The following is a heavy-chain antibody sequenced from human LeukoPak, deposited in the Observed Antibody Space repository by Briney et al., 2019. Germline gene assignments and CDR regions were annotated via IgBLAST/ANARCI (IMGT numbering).Heavy chain of an antibody. CDR1: GYTFTSSG. CDR3: AGKGGRITPLFDF. Sequence: ASVKVSCKASGYTFTSSGISWVRQAPGHGLEWIGWIRAYKGNTNYAQRLQGRVTMTTDTSTMTACRVLSSVRSDDTAVYCCAGKGGRITPLFDFWGQGTLVTVSS. J-gene: IGHJ4*02. V-gene: IGHV1-18*01. D-gene: IGHD3-16*01. CDR2: IRAYKGNT.